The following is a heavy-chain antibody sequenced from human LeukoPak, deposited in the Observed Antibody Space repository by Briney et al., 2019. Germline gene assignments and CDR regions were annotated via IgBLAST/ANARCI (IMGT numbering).Heavy chain of an antibody. J-gene: IGHJ4*02. Sequence: PSETLSPTCTVSGGSISSSSYYWGWIRQPPGKGLEWIGSIYYSGSTYYNPSLKSRVTISVDTSKNQFSLKLSSVTAADTAVYYCARRGEGFDYWGQGTLVTVSS. V-gene: IGHV4-39*01. CDR3: ARRGEGFDY. CDR1: GGSISSSSYY. CDR2: IYYSGST.